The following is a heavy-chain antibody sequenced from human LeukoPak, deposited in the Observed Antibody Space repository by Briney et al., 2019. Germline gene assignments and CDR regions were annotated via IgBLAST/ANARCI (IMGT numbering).Heavy chain of an antibody. J-gene: IGHJ4*02. V-gene: IGHV4-59*08. D-gene: IGHD6-19*01. CDR2: IYYSGST. Sequence: PSETLSLTCTVSGGSISSYYWSWIRQPPGKGLEWIGYIYYSGSTNYNPSLKSRVTISVDTSKNQFSLKLSSVTAADTAVYYCARRSRGSGRNTVIFDYWGQGTLVTVSS. CDR3: ARRSRGSGRNTVIFDY. CDR1: GGSISSYY.